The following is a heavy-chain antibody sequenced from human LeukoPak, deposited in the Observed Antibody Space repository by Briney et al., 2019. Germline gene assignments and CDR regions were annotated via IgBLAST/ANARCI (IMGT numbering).Heavy chain of an antibody. CDR3: ARTNSMIRGVPYAFDI. D-gene: IGHD3-10*01. Sequence: SETLSLTCTVSGVSLTTHYRSWIRQPPGKGLEWIGLIYYSGSTRYNTSLQSRITISQDTSKKQFSLNLNSVTAAGTAVYYCARTNSMIRGVPYAFDIWGQGTMVTVSS. CDR1: GVSLTTHY. J-gene: IGHJ3*02. CDR2: IYYSGST. V-gene: IGHV4-59*08.